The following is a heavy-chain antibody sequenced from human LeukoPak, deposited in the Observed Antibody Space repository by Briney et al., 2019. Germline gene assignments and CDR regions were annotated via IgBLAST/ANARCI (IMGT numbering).Heavy chain of an antibody. CDR2: ISAYNGNT. D-gene: IGHD1/OR15-1a*01. V-gene: IGHV1-18*01. CDR3: ARNKNWFDP. J-gene: IGHJ5*02. CDR1: GYTFTSYG. Sequence: ASVKVSCKASGYTFTSYGISWVRQAPGQGLEWMGWISAYNGNTNYAQKFQGRVTMTRDTSISTAYMELSRLRSDDTAVYYCARNKNWFDPWGQGTLVTVSS.